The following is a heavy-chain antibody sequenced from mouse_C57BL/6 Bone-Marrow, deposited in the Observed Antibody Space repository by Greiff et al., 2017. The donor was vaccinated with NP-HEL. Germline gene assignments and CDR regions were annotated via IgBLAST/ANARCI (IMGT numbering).Heavy chain of an antibody. V-gene: IGHV1-50*01. D-gene: IGHD2-3*01. CDR3: ARLPPYHDGGYAMDY. Sequence: QVQLKQPGAELVKPGASVKLSCKASGYTFTSYWMQWVKQRPGQGLEWIGEIDPSDSYTNYNQKFKGKATLTVDTSSSTAYMQLSSLTSEDSAVYYCARLPPYHDGGYAMDYWGQGTSVTVSS. J-gene: IGHJ4*01. CDR2: IDPSDSYT. CDR1: GYTFTSYW.